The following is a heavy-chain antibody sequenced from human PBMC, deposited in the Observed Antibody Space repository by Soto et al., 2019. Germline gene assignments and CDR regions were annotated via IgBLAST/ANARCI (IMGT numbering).Heavy chain of an antibody. CDR2: IWNEGSNK. Sequence: QVQLVESGGGVVQPGRSLRLSCAASGFTFSSYGMHWVRQAPGKGLEWVAVIWNEGSNKYYADSVKGRLTISRDNSKNTRYLQMNSLRAEDTAVYYCARDMHLDPDVCMDVWGQGTTVTVSS. CDR1: GFTFSSYG. J-gene: IGHJ6*02. D-gene: IGHD2-2*01. V-gene: IGHV3-33*01. CDR3: ARDMHLDPDVCMDV.